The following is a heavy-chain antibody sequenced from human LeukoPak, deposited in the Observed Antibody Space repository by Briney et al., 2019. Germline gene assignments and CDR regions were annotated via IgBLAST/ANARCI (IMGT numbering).Heavy chain of an antibody. CDR1: GFTFYNYA. D-gene: IGHD6-19*01. Sequence: PGGSLRLSCAASGFTFYNYAMSWVRQAPGKGLEWVSGISGSGGSTFYAESVKGRFTISRDNSKLYLQMNSLRAEDTAVYYCAKRGVQQWLVDWYVDYWGQGTLVTVSS. CDR2: ISGSGGST. CDR3: AKRGVQQWLVDWYVDY. J-gene: IGHJ4*02. V-gene: IGHV3-23*01.